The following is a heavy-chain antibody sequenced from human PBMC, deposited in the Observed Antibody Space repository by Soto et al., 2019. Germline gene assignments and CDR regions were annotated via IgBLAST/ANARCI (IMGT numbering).Heavy chain of an antibody. J-gene: IGHJ4*02. V-gene: IGHV1-8*01. CDR2: MNPNSGNT. CDR3: ARGWLLTCYYLIDY. Sequence: ASVKVSCKASGYTFTSYDINWVRQATGQGLEWMGWMNPNSGNTGYAQKFQGRVTMTRNTSISTAYMELSSLRSEDTAVYYCARGWLLTCYYLIDYWGQGTLVNVSS. CDR1: GYTFTSYD. D-gene: IGHD3-9*01.